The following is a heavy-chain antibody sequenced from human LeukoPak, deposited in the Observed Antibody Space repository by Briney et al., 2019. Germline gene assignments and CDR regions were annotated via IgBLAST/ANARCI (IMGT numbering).Heavy chain of an antibody. CDR1: GYTFTVYY. J-gene: IGHJ4*02. V-gene: IGHV1-2*04. CDR2: INPNSGGT. CDR3: ARVNSGYDGSLDY. Sequence: ASVKVSCKASGYTFTVYYMNWVRQAPGQGLEWMGWINPNSGGTNYAQKFQGWVTMTRDTSISTAYMELSRLRSDDTAVYYCARVNSGYDGSLDYWGQGTLVTVSS. D-gene: IGHD5-12*01.